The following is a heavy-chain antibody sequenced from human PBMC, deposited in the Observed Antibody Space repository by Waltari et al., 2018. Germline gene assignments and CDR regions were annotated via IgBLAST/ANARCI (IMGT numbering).Heavy chain of an antibody. CDR2: IIPILAIA. Sequence: QVQLVQSGAEVKKPGSSVKVSCKASGGTFSSYAISWVRQAPGQGLEWMGGIIPILAIANYAQKFQGRGTITADKSTSTAYMELSSLRSEDTAVYYCARGEVSGSYSPAFLCDYWGQGTLVTVSS. V-gene: IGHV1-69*10. CDR1: GGTFSSYA. CDR3: ARGEVSGSYSPAFLCDY. J-gene: IGHJ4*02. D-gene: IGHD1-26*01.